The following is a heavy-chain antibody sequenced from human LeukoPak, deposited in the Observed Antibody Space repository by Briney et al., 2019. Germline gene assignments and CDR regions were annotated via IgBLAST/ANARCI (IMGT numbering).Heavy chain of an antibody. CDR2: MNPNSGNT. D-gene: IGHD3-10*01. V-gene: IGHV1-8*03. CDR1: GYTFTSYD. CDR3: ARAYYYGSGSYYDYFDY. J-gene: IGHJ4*02. Sequence: ASVKVSCKASGYTFTSYDINWVRQATGQGLEWMGWMNPNSGNTGYAQKFQGRVTITRNTSISTAYMELSSLRSEDTAAYYCARAYYYGSGSYYDYFDYWGQGTLVTVSS.